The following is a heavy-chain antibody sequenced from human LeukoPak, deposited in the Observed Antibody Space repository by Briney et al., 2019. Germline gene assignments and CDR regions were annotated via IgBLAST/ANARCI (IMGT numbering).Heavy chain of an antibody. CDR2: INPNSGGT. V-gene: IGHV1-2*06. J-gene: IGHJ5*02. D-gene: IGHD2-21*02. CDR3: ARDKAVVTAIPRQTYNWFDP. CDR1: GYTFTGYY. Sequence: ASVKVSCKASGYTFTGYYMHLVRQAPGQGLEWMGRINPNSGGTNYAQKFRGRVTMTRDTSISTAYMELSRLRSDDTAVYYCARDKAVVTAIPRQTYNWFDPWGQGTLVTVSS.